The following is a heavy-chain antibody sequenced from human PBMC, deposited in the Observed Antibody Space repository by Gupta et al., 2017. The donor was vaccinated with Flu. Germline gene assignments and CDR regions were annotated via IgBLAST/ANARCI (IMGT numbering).Heavy chain of an antibody. CDR1: GGSISRGSYF. CDR3: ARVRIAAAGTSLYNWFDP. J-gene: IGHJ5*02. CDR2: IYTSGST. V-gene: IGHV4-61*02. Sequence: QVQLQESGPGLVKPSQTLSLTCTVSGGSISRGSYFCSWIRQPAGKGLEWIGRIYTSGSTNYNPSLKSRVTISVDTSKNQFSLKLSSVTAADTAVYYCARVRIAAAGTSLYNWFDPWGQGTLVTVSS. D-gene: IGHD6-13*01.